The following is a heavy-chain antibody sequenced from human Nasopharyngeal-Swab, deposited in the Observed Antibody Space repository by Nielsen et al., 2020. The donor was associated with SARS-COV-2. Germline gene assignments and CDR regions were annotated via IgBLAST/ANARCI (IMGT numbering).Heavy chain of an antibody. D-gene: IGHD6-19*01. Sequence: SETLSPTCAVYGGSFRGYYWGWIRQPPGKGLEWIGEINHSGSTNYNPSLKSRVTISVDTSKNQFSLKLSSVTAADTAVYYCARGSGWYGYWGQGTLVTVSS. CDR1: GGSFRGYY. J-gene: IGHJ4*02. V-gene: IGHV4-34*01. CDR2: INHSGST. CDR3: ARGSGWYGY.